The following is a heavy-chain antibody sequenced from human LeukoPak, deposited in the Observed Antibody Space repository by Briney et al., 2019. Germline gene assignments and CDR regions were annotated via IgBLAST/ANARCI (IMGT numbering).Heavy chain of an antibody. Sequence: PSETLSLTCAVYGGSFSGYYWSWIRQPPGKGLEWIGEINHSGSTNYNPSPKSRVTISVDTSKNQFSLKLSSVTAADTAVYYCARGLTLLWFGGRYPTPLGYWGQGTLVTVSS. CDR3: ARGLTLLWFGGRYPTPLGY. D-gene: IGHD3-10*01. V-gene: IGHV4-34*01. J-gene: IGHJ4*02. CDR1: GGSFSGYY. CDR2: INHSGST.